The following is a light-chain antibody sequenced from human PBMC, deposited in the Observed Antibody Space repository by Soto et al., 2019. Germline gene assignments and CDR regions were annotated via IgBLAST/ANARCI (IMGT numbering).Light chain of an antibody. Sequence: EIVMTQSPAILSVSPGERATLSCRASQSVSSNLAWYQQKPGQAPRLLIYGASTRATGIPASFSGSGSGTEFTLTISSLQSEDFAVYYCQQYKNWPPLTFGGGTKVEFK. CDR2: GAS. CDR1: QSVSSN. J-gene: IGKJ4*01. V-gene: IGKV3-15*01. CDR3: QQYKNWPPLT.